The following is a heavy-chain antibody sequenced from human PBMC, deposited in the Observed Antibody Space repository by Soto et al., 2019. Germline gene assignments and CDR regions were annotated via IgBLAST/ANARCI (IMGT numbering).Heavy chain of an antibody. CDR1: GFKFSNYA. D-gene: IGHD3-16*01. Sequence: GGSLRLSCAASGFKFSNYAMSWVRQAPGKGLEWVPLISATGGGTYYADSVKGRFTISRDNSHNTLYLQVHSLTAEDTAVYYCAKDRRAGGDSAFYFDFWGQGAQVTVSS. CDR2: ISATGGGT. CDR3: AKDRRAGGDSAFYFDF. V-gene: IGHV3-23*01. J-gene: IGHJ4*02.